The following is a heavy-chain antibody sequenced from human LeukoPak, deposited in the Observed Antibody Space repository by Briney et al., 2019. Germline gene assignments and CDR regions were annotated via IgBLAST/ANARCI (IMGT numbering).Heavy chain of an antibody. V-gene: IGHV4-59*12. CDR2: IYYSGSA. J-gene: IGHJ4*02. Sequence: PGGSLRLSCAASGFTFSDYYMSWIRQPPGKGLEWIGYIYYSGSANYNSSLRSRVTISVDTSKNQFSLKLSSVTAADTAVYYCAKYANGWAIDYWGQGTLVTVSS. D-gene: IGHD6-19*01. CDR3: AKYANGWAIDY. CDR1: GFTFSDYY.